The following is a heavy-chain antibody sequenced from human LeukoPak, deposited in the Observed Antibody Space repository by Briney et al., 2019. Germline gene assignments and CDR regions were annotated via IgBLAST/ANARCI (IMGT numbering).Heavy chain of an antibody. J-gene: IGHJ4*02. D-gene: IGHD4-17*01. Sequence: PSETLSLTCTVSGGSISSDFWSWIRRPAGKGLEWIGRIYTSGSTKYNPSLKSRVTMSVDTSKNQLSLKLSSVTAADTAVYYCAKGYYGDYPDWGQGTLVTVSS. CDR1: GGSISSDF. CDR3: AKGYYGDYPD. V-gene: IGHV4-4*07. CDR2: IYTSGST.